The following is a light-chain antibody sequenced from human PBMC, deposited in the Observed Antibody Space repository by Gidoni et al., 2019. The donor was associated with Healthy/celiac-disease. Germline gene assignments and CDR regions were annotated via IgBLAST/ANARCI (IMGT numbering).Light chain of an antibody. J-gene: IGLJ2*01. V-gene: IGLV3-1*01. CDR2: QDS. CDR3: QAWDSSSVV. Sequence: SYELTQPPSVSVSPGQTASITCSGDKLGDKYACWYQQQPGQSPVLVIYQDSKRPSGIPERFSGSNSGNTATLTISWTQAMDEADYYCQAWDSSSVVFGGGTKLTVL. CDR1: KLGDKY.